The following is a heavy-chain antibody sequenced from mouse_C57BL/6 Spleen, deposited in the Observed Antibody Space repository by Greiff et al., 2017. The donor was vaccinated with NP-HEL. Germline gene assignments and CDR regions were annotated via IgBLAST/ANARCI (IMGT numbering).Heavy chain of an antibody. J-gene: IGHJ2*01. Sequence: QVQLQQPGAELVRPGSSVKLSCKASGYTFTSYWMHWVKQRPIQGLEWIGNIDPSDSETHYNQKFKDKATLTVDKSSSTAYMQLISLTSEDSAVYYCAREGDYYGSRRYFDYWGQGTTLTVSS. CDR3: AREGDYYGSRRYFDY. CDR1: GYTFTSYW. CDR2: IDPSDSET. D-gene: IGHD1-1*01. V-gene: IGHV1-52*01.